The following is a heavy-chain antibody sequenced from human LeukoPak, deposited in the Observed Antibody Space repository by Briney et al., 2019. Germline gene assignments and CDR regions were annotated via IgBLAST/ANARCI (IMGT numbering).Heavy chain of an antibody. Sequence: SETLSLTCTVSGGSISSYYWSWIRQPPGKGLEWIGYIYYSGSTNYNPSLKSRVTISVDTSKNQFSLKLSSVTAADTAVYYCAANGYSSSWYSSSDYYYGMDVWGQGTTVTVSS. CDR2: IYYSGST. CDR3: AANGYSSSWYSSSDYYYGMDV. V-gene: IGHV4-59*08. CDR1: GGSISSYY. J-gene: IGHJ6*02. D-gene: IGHD6-13*01.